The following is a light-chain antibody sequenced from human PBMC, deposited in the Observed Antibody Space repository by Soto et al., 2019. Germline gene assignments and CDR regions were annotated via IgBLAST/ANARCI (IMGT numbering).Light chain of an antibody. J-gene: IGKJ2*01. CDR1: RGITRW. Sequence: DIQMTQSPSSVSASVGDRVTITCRASRGITRWLAWYQQKPGKAPKLLIYSASSLQSGVPSRFSGSGYGTDFTLTISSLQPEDFATYFCQQAQSFPYTFGQGTKLEIK. CDR2: SAS. CDR3: QQAQSFPYT. V-gene: IGKV1-12*01.